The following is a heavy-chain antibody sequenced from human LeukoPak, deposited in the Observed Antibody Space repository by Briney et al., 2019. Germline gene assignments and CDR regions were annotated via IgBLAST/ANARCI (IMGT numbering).Heavy chain of an antibody. CDR1: GYTFTSYG. J-gene: IGHJ4*02. CDR2: ISAYNGNT. V-gene: IGHV1-18*01. CDR3: ARDLAPYSSSSRPFDS. Sequence: ASVTVSCTASGYTFTSYGISWVRQAPGQGLEWMGWISAYNGNTNYAQKLQGRVTMTTDTSTSTAYMELRSLRSDDTAVYYCARDLAPYSSSSRPFDSWGQGTLVTVSS. D-gene: IGHD6-6*01.